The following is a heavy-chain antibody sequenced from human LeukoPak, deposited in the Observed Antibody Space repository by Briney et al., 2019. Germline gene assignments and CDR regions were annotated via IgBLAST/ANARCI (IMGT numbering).Heavy chain of an antibody. Sequence: GGSLRLSCAASGFTFSNYAMNWVRQAPGKGLEWVSAISGSGGSTYYADSVKGRFTISRDNSNNTLYMQMNSLRAEDTAVYYCAKGGGYCGGDCYSAKTHFDYWGQGTLVTVSS. V-gene: IGHV3-23*01. CDR2: ISGSGGST. D-gene: IGHD2-21*02. J-gene: IGHJ4*02. CDR3: AKGGGYCGGDCYSAKTHFDY. CDR1: GFTFSNYA.